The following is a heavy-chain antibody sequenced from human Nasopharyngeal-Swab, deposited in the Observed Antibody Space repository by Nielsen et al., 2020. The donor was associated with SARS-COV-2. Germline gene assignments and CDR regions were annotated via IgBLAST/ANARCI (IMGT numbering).Heavy chain of an antibody. CDR2: INPAAET. CDR3: ARDHGPVGDYETWFDP. D-gene: IGHD3-16*01. V-gene: IGHV3-23*01. J-gene: IGHJ5*02. CDR1: GFTFTKVA. Sequence: GESLKTACGSSGFTFTKVAMALVRQAPGKGLEWVSTINPAAETFYADSARGRFTISRDNSMNTLYLQMNGLRPDDTALYYCARDHGPVGDYETWFDPWGQGTLVTVSS.